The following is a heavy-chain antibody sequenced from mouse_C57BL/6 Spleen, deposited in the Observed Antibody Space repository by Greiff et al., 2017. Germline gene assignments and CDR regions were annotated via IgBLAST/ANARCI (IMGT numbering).Heavy chain of an antibody. V-gene: IGHV1-64*01. CDR1: GFTFPRYW. J-gene: IGHJ3*01. Sequence: HVQLQQPGGELVKPGASGKLSCKASGFTFPRYWMHWGKQRSGQGLEWIGMIHPNSGSTNYKEKFKSKATLTVDKSSSTAYMQLSSLTSEDSAVYYCARGGLRGWFAYWGQGTLVTVSA. D-gene: IGHD3-1*01. CDR2: IHPNSGST. CDR3: ARGGLRGWFAY.